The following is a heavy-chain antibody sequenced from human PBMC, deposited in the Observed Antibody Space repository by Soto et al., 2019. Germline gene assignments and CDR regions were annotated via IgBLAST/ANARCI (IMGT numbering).Heavy chain of an antibody. CDR1: GYSFTSYW. Sequence: PGESLKISCKGSGYSFTSYWIGWLRQMPGKGLEWMGSIYPGDSDTRYSPAFQGQVTISADKSISTAYLQWSSLKASDTAMYYCARKEGSSWYVWFDPWGQGTLVTVSS. J-gene: IGHJ5*02. CDR2: IYPGDSDT. CDR3: ARKEGSSWYVWFDP. D-gene: IGHD6-13*01. V-gene: IGHV5-51*01.